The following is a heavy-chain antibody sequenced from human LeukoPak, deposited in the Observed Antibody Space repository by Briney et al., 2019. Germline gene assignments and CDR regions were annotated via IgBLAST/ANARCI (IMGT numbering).Heavy chain of an antibody. D-gene: IGHD3-10*01. CDR2: ISYDGSNK. J-gene: IGHJ5*02. CDR1: GFTFSSYG. Sequence: GGSLRLSCAASGFTFSSYGMHWVRQAPGKGLEWVAVISYDGSNKYYADSVKGRFTISRDNSKNTLYLQMNSLRAEDTAVYYCASSVLLSSWGQGTLVTVSS. CDR3: ASSVLLSS. V-gene: IGHV3-30*03.